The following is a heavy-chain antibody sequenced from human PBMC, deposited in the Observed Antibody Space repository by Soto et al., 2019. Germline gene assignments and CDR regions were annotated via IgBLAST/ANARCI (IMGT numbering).Heavy chain of an antibody. Sequence: GGSLRLSCAASGFSVSSNYMSWVRQAPGKGLEWVSVIYSGGSTYYADSVKGRFTISRDNSKNTLYLQMNSLRAEDTAVYYCAGDPGADILTGSDGAFDIWGQGTMVTVSS. CDR2: IYSGGST. V-gene: IGHV3-66*01. J-gene: IGHJ3*02. CDR3: AGDPGADILTGSDGAFDI. CDR1: GFSVSSNY. D-gene: IGHD3-9*01.